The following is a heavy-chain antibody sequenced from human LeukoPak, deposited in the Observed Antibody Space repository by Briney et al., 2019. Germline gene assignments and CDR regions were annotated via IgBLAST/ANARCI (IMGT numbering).Heavy chain of an antibody. V-gene: IGHV3-21*01. CDR3: ARVVVAADPHMDV. J-gene: IGHJ6*03. CDR1: GFTCSSYS. D-gene: IGHD2-15*01. CDR2: ISSSSSYI. Sequence: PGGSLRLSCAASGFTCSSYSMNWVRQAPGKGLKGVSSISSSSSYIYYADSVKGRFTISRDNAKNSLYLQMNGLRAEDTAVYYCARVVVAADPHMDVWGKGTTVTVSS.